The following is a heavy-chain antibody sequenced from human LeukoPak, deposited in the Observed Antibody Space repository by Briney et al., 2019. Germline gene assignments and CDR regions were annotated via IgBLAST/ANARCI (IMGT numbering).Heavy chain of an antibody. CDR1: GFTFSSYS. CDR3: ARVYRSSWYDY. D-gene: IGHD6-13*01. Sequence: GSLRLSCAASGFTFSSYSMNWVRQAPGKGLEWIGEINHSGSTNYNPSLKSRVTISVDTSKNQFSLKLSSVTAADTAVYYCARVYRSSWYDYWGQGTLVTVSS. CDR2: INHSGST. V-gene: IGHV4-34*01. J-gene: IGHJ4*02.